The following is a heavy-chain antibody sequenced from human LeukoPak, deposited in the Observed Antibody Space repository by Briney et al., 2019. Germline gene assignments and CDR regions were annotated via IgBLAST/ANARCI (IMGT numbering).Heavy chain of an antibody. CDR3: AREYTLYRSGWFLDY. V-gene: IGHV4-4*07. J-gene: IGHJ4*02. D-gene: IGHD6-19*01. CDR2: IYTSGST. CDR1: GGSISSYY. Sequence: SETLSLTCTVSGGSISSYYWSWIRQPAGKGLEWIGRIYTSGSTNYNPSLKSRVTMSVVTSKNQFSLKLSSVTAADTAVYYCAREYTLYRSGWFLDYWAREPWSPSPQ.